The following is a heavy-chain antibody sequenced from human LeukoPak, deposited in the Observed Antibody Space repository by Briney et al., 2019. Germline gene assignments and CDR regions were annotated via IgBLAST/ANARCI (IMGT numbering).Heavy chain of an antibody. CDR1: GFTFSNAW. D-gene: IGHD5-18*01. CDR3: ARVVDTAMTEHLDAFDI. J-gene: IGHJ3*02. CDR2: ISSSSSYT. Sequence: GGSLRLSCAASGFTFSNAWMSWVRQAPGKGLEWVSSISSSSSYTNYADTVKGRFTISRDNSKNTLYLQMNSLRAEDTAVYYCARVVDTAMTEHLDAFDIWGQGTMVTVSS. V-gene: IGHV3-11*05.